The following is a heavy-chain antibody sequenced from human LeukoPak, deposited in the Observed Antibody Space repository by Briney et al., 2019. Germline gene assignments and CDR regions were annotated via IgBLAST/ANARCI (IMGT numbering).Heavy chain of an antibody. Sequence: PSEALSLTCTVSGGSISNYYWSWIRQPPGKGLEWIGYIYYSGSTNYNRSLKSRVTISVDTSKNQFSLKLSSVTAADTAMYDCARAPRPQDAFDIWGQGTMVTVSS. CDR1: GGSISNYY. J-gene: IGHJ3*02. CDR2: IYYSGST. CDR3: ARAPRPQDAFDI. V-gene: IGHV4-59*01.